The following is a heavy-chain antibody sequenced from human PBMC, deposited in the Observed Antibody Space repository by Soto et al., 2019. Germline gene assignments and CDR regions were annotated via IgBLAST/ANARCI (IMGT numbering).Heavy chain of an antibody. V-gene: IGHV3-48*03. J-gene: IGHJ4*02. D-gene: IGHD3-10*01. CDR2: ISGTTT. CDR1: GFSFRSYE. CDR3: ARTGAGYFDL. Sequence: ELQLVESGGGLVQPGGSLRLSCAASGFSFRSYEMNWVRQVPGKGLEWVAYISGTTTFYAESVKGRFTISRDNAKISLYRKMDSVSAGDTAVYYCARTGAGYFDLGAQEPLVPV.